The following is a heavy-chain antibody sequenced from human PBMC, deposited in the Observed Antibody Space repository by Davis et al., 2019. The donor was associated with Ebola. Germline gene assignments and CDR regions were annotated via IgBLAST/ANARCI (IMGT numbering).Heavy chain of an antibody. CDR3: ARSHPVAGFGY. D-gene: IGHD6-19*01. Sequence: MPSETLSLTCAVSGGSTSSSNWSRWVRQHPGQGLEWIGEIYHSGSTNYNPSLKSRVTISVDKSKNQFSLKLSSVTAADMAVYYCARSHPVAGFGYWGQGTLVTVSS. CDR2: IYHSGST. V-gene: IGHV4-4*02. CDR1: GGSTSSSNW. J-gene: IGHJ4*02.